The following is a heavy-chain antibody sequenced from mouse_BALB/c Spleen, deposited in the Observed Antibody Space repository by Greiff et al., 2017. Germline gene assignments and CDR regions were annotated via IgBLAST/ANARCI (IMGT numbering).Heavy chain of an antibody. J-gene: IGHJ2*01. CDR2: INPYNGDT. V-gene: IGHV1-20*02. CDR3: ARSRGYFDD. CDR1: GYSFTGYF. Sequence: VQLQQSGPELVKPGASVKISCKASGYSFTGYFMNWVMQSHGKSLEWIGRINPYNGDTFYNQKFKGKATLTVDKSSSTAHMELRSLASEDSAVYYCARSRGYFDDWGQGTTLTVSS.